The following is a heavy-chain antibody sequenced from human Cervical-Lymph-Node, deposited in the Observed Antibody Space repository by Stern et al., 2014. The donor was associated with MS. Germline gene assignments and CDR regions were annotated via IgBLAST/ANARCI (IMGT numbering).Heavy chain of an antibody. V-gene: IGHV1-69*06. CDR3: ARGTDYNTINWLDP. D-gene: IGHD1-14*01. J-gene: IGHJ5*02. Sequence: VQLEESGAELKKPGSSVKVTCKVSGGTFTKYGISWVRQAPGQGLEWMGGIIVFFGTASYAQKFQGRVTIAADKSTTTAYMELTGLRSDDTAVYYCARGTDYNTINWLDPWGQGTLVIVSS. CDR2: IIVFFGTA. CDR1: GGTFTKYG.